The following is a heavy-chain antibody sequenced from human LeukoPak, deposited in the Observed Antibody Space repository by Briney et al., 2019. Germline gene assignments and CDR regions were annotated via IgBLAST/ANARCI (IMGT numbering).Heavy chain of an antibody. CDR2: INPNSGGT. CDR1: GYTFTGYY. CDR3: ARVTKGGYFDY. J-gene: IGHJ4*02. V-gene: IGHV1-2*02. Sequence: ASVKVSCKASGYTFTGYYMHWVRQAPGQGLEWMGWINPNSGGTNYAQEFQGRVTMTRDTSISTAYMELSRLRSDDTAVYYCARVTKGGYFDYWGQGTLVTVSS. D-gene: IGHD2-8*01.